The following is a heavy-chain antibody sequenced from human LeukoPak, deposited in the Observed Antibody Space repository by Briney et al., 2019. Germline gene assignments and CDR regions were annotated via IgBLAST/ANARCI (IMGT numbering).Heavy chain of an antibody. CDR1: GGSISSYY. CDR2: IYYSGST. CDR3: ARASSGPYGFDY. Sequence: SETLSLTCTVSGGSISSYYWSWIRQPPGKGLEWIGYIYYSGSTSYNPSLKSRVTISVDTSKNQFSLKLTSVTAADTAVYYCARASSGPYGFDYWGQGTLVTVSS. V-gene: IGHV4-59*08. D-gene: IGHD3-22*01. J-gene: IGHJ4*02.